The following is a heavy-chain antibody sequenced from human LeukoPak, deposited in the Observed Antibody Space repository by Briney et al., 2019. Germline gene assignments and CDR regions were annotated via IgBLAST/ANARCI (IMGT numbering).Heavy chain of an antibody. Sequence: GGSLRLSCAASGFTFSNYALNWVRQAPGKGLEWVSASGTSGDTYYADSVRGRLTISRDNAKNRVYLQMSSLRAEDTALYYCAQKRPGTYPFDYWGQGTLVTVSS. J-gene: IGHJ4*02. V-gene: IGHV3-23*01. D-gene: IGHD6-13*01. CDR2: SGTSGDT. CDR3: AQKRPGTYPFDY. CDR1: GFTFSNYA.